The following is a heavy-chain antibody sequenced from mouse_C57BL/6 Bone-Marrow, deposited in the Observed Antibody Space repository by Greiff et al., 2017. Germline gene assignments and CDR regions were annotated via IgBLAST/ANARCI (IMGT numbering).Heavy chain of an antibody. D-gene: IGHD2-5*01. CDR1: GYTFTSYW. V-gene: IGHV1-50*01. CDR2: IDPSDSYT. CDR3: AREVYSNSYFDY. J-gene: IGHJ2*01. Sequence: VQLQQPGAELVKPGASVKLSCKASGYTFTSYWMQWVKQRPGQGLEWIGEIDPSDSYTNYNQTFKGKATLTVDTSSSTAYMQLSSLTSEDSAVYYCAREVYSNSYFDYWGQGTTLTVSS.